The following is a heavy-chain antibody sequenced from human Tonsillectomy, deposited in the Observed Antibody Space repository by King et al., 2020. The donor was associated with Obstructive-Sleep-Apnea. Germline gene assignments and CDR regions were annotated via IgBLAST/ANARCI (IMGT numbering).Heavy chain of an antibody. Sequence: LQLQESGPGLVRPSETLSLTCTVSGGAISSSSYSWGWIRQPPGKGLECIGNIYYSGSTYYNPSLKTRVTISGDTSKNQVSLKLSSVTAADTAVYYCARGIDGYNEAYFDYWGQGTLVTVSS. J-gene: IGHJ4*02. CDR2: IYYSGST. D-gene: IGHD5-24*01. V-gene: IGHV4-39*07. CDR1: GGAISSSSYS. CDR3: ARGIDGYNEAYFDY.